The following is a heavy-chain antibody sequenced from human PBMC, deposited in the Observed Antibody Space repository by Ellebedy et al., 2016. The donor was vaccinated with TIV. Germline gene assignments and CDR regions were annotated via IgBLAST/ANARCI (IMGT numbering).Heavy chain of an antibody. CDR2: IYDSGST. Sequence: MPSETLSLTCTVSGGSVRSGSYYWSWIRQPPGKELEWIGYIYDSGSTNHNPSFKSRVIISVDTSKNQFSLKLSSVTAADTAVYYCARAAQPNCSGGSCYRIDYWGQGTLVTVSS. J-gene: IGHJ4*02. D-gene: IGHD2-15*01. CDR1: GGSVRSGSYY. V-gene: IGHV4-61*01. CDR3: ARAAQPNCSGGSCYRIDY.